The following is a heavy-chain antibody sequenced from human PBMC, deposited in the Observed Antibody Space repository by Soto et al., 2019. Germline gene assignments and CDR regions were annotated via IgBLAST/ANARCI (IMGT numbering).Heavy chain of an antibody. V-gene: IGHV3-48*01. CDR2: ISSSSSTI. CDR1: GFTFSSYS. D-gene: IGHD3-3*01. CDR3: ARTDHYDFWSGYDYYYYMDV. J-gene: IGHJ6*03. Sequence: GGSLRLSCAASGFTFSSYSMNWVRQAPGKGLEWVSYISSSSSTIYYADSVKGRFTISRDNAKNSLYLQMNSLRAEDTAVYYCARTDHYDFWSGYDYYYYMDVWGKGTTVTVSS.